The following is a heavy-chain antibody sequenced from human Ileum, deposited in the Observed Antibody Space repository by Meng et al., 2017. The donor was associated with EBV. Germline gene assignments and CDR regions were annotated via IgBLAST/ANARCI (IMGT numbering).Heavy chain of an antibody. Sequence: HLQLLESGPGLVXXSEPLSLTCSVSGDSMSSSNYYWGWIRQSPGKALECIGTIFYRGNTFYNPSLKTRLTISVDTSKNEFSLNLKSVTAADTAVYYCVSAYDYGDYEAFAYWGLGSLVTVSS. CDR3: VSAYDYGDYEAFAY. CDR1: GDSMSSSNYY. J-gene: IGHJ4*02. V-gene: IGHV4-39*07. D-gene: IGHD4-17*01. CDR2: IFYRGNT.